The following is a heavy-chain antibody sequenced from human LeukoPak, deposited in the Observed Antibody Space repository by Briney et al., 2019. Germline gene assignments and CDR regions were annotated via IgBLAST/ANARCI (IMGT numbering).Heavy chain of an antibody. Sequence: SETLSLTCTVSGGSISSSSYYWGWIRQPPGKGLEWIGSIYYSGSTYYNPSLKSRVTTSVDTSKNQFSLKLSSVTAADTAVYYCARNVDTAILTDNNAFDIWGQGTMVTVSS. CDR3: ARNVDTAILTDNNAFDI. J-gene: IGHJ3*02. V-gene: IGHV4-39*07. D-gene: IGHD5-18*01. CDR2: IYYSGST. CDR1: GGSISSSSYY.